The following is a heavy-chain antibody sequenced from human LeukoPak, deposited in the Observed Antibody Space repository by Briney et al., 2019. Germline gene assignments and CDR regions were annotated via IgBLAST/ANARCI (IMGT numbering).Heavy chain of an antibody. CDR1: RFTFSSYS. CDR2: ISNSGNTK. V-gene: IGHV3-48*04. J-gene: IGHJ6*03. Sequence: PGGSLRLSCAASRFTFSSYSMNWVRQAPGKGLEWISYISNSGNTKYYADSVKGRFTISRDNAKNSLYLQMNSLRAEDTAVYYCAELGITMIGGVWGKGTTVTISS. D-gene: IGHD3-10*02. CDR3: AELGITMIGGV.